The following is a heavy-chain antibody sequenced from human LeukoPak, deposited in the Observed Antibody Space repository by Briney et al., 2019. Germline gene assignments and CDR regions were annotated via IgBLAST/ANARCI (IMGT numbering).Heavy chain of an antibody. V-gene: IGHV4-34*01. CDR2: INHSGST. CDR3: ARGRRLAYQLLSRAFDY. Sequence: PSETLSLTCAVYGWTFSSYYWSWIRQPPGKGLEWIGEINHSGSTNYNPSLKRRVTISVDTSKNQFSLKLSSVTAADTAVYYCARGRRLAYQLLSRAFDYWGQGTLVTVSS. D-gene: IGHD2-2*01. CDR1: GWTFSSYY. J-gene: IGHJ4*02.